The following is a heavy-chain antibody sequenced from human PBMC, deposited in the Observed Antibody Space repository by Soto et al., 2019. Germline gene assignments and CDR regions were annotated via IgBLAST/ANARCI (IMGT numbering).Heavy chain of an antibody. J-gene: IGHJ5*01. CDR2: IYKSTTT. CDR3: ARGRYCLTGRCFPNWFDS. D-gene: IGHD2-15*01. CDR1: GDSISTVGSF. V-gene: IGHV4-30-4*01. Sequence: PSETMSLTCSVSGDSISTVGSFWAWIRQHPGQALEYIGYIYKSTTTYYNPSFESRVAISLDTSKSQFSLAVTSVTAADTAVYFCARGRYCLTGRCFPNWFDSWGQGTLVTVSS.